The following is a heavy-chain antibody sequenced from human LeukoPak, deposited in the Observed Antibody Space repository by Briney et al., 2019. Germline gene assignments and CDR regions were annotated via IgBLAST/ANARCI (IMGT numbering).Heavy chain of an antibody. J-gene: IGHJ4*02. CDR1: GGSISSGGYY. D-gene: IGHD2-2*01. V-gene: IGHV4-30-2*01. Sequence: SQTLSLTCTVSGGSISSGGYYWSWIRQPPGKGLEWIGYIYHSGSTYYNPSLKSRVTISVDRSKNQFSLKLSSVTAADTAVYYCARFPDIVVVPAAARDGDYFGYWGQGTLVTVSS. CDR3: ARFPDIVVVPAAARDGDYFGY. CDR2: IYHSGST.